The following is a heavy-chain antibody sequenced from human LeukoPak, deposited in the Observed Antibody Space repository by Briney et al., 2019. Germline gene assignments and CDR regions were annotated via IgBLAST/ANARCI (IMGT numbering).Heavy chain of an antibody. CDR3: ARDVLRYFDWLSASNNWFDP. Sequence: ASVEVSCMASGYTFTSYGISWVRQAPGQGLEWMGWISAYNGNTNYAQKLQGRVTMTTDTSTSTAYMELRSLRSDDTAVYYCARDVLRYFDWLSASNNWFDPWGQGTLVTVSS. CDR1: GYTFTSYG. CDR2: ISAYNGNT. V-gene: IGHV1-18*01. D-gene: IGHD3-9*01. J-gene: IGHJ5*02.